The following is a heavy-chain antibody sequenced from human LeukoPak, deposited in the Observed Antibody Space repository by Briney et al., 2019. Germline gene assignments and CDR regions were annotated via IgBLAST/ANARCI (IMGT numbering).Heavy chain of an antibody. D-gene: IGHD1-26*01. CDR1: GFTFSSYS. CDR3: ARAGIVGATSYY. V-gene: IGHV3-21*01. Sequence: GGSLRLSCAASGFTFSSYSMNWVRQAPGKGLEWVSSISSSSSYIYYADSVKGRFTISRDNAKNSLYLQMNGLRAEDTAVYYCARAGIVGATSYYWGQGTLVTVSS. J-gene: IGHJ4*02. CDR2: ISSSSSYI.